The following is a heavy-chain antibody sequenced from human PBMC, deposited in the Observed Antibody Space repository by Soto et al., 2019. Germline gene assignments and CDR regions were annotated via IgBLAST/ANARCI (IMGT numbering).Heavy chain of an antibody. D-gene: IGHD5-18*01. CDR2: ISGSGGST. J-gene: IGHJ4*02. CDR3: AKDTDGGIQLWPGGSTSLFDY. V-gene: IGHV3-23*01. Sequence: EVQLLESGGGLVQPGGSLRLSCAASGFTFSSYAMSWVRQAPGKGLEWVSAISGSGGSTYYADSVKGRFTISRDNSKNTLYLQMNSLRAEDTAVYYCAKDTDGGIQLWPGGSTSLFDYWGQGTLVTVSS. CDR1: GFTFSSYA.